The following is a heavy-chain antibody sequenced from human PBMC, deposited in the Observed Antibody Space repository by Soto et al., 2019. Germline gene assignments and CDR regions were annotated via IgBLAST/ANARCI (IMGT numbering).Heavy chain of an antibody. D-gene: IGHD2-21*01. CDR2: ISPKSTFR. CDR1: GFPFNDYY. CDR3: VRGGGGGLFEH. V-gene: IGHV3-11*06. Sequence: QVHLVESGGGLVKPGGSLRLSCATSGFPFNDYYMTWIRQAPAKGLEWLSHISPKSTFRNYADSVKGRFTISRDNTESSLFLQMNSLGVDDTAVYSCVRGGGGGLFEHWGQGVLVTVSS. J-gene: IGHJ4*02.